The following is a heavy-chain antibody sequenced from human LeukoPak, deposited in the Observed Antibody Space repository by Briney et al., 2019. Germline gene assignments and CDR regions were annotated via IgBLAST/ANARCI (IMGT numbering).Heavy chain of an antibody. Sequence: SETLSLTCTVSGGSISSSSYYWGWIRQPPGKGLEWIGSIYYSGSTYYNPSLKSRVTISVDTSKNQFSLKLSSVTAADTAVYYCASIVVVPAARLIPDYYYMDVWGKGTTVTVSS. V-gene: IGHV4-39*07. J-gene: IGHJ6*03. CDR3: ASIVVVPAARLIPDYYYMDV. CDR1: GGSISSSSYY. D-gene: IGHD2-2*01. CDR2: IYYSGST.